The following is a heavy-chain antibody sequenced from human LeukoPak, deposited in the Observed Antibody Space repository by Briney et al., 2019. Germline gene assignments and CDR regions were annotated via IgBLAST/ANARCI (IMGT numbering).Heavy chain of an antibody. CDR2: ISSSSSYI. D-gene: IGHD2-2*01. CDR3: ARGLVVPAAMIYYYYGMDV. J-gene: IGHJ6*02. V-gene: IGHV3-21*01. CDR1: GFTFSSYS. Sequence: GGSLRLSCAASGFTFSSYSMNWVRQAPGKGLEWVSSISSSSSYIYYADSVKGRFTISRDNAKNSLYLQMNSLRAEDTAVYYCARGLVVPAAMIYYYYGMDVWGQGTTVTVSS.